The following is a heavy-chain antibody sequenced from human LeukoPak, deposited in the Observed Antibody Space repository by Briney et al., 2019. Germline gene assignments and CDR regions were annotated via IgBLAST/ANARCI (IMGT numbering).Heavy chain of an antibody. CDR3: ARIYVEMATNAGPLFDY. CDR1: VFSISSNYF. D-gene: IGHD5-24*01. Sequence: MSSETLSLTCSVSVFSISSNYFWGWIRQPPGKGLEWIGSIYPSGSTYYNPSLKSRVTISVDTSKNQFSLKLSSVTAADTAVYYCARIYVEMATNAGPLFDYWGQGTLVTVSS. J-gene: IGHJ4*02. CDR2: IYPSGST. V-gene: IGHV4-38-2*02.